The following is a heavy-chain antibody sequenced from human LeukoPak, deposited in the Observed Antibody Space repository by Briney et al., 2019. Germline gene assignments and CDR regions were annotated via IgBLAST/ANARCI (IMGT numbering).Heavy chain of an antibody. CDR2: IIPIFGTA. CDR3: ARHYYDSGGFDY. D-gene: IGHD3-22*01. Sequence: ASVKVSCKASGGTFSSYAISWVRQAPGQGLEWMGGIIPIFGTANYAQKFQGRVTITTDESTSTAYMELSSLRSEDTAVYYCARHYYDSGGFDYWGQGTLVTVSS. V-gene: IGHV1-69*05. J-gene: IGHJ4*02. CDR1: GGTFSSYA.